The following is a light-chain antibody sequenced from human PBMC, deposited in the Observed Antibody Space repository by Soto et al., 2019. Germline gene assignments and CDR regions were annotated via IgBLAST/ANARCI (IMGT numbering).Light chain of an antibody. Sequence: QSVLTQPPSASGTPGQRVTISCSGSSSNIGSNTVSWYQHLPGTAPKLLIYSNDQRPSGVPDRFSGSKSGTSASLAISGLQSEDEADYYCEAWDDSLSVVFGGGTQLTVL. V-gene: IGLV1-44*01. CDR1: SSNIGSNT. CDR2: SND. CDR3: EAWDDSLSVV. J-gene: IGLJ2*01.